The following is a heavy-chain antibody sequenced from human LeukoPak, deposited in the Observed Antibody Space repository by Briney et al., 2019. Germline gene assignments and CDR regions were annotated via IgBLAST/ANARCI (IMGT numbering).Heavy chain of an antibody. CDR1: GFTFSSYA. V-gene: IGHV3-23*01. J-gene: IGHJ4*02. CDR2: ITWNSGII. Sequence: GGSLRLSCAASGFTFSSYAMSWVRQAPGKGLEWVSGITWNSGIIGYADSVKGRFTISRDNTENTLYLQMNSLRAEDTAVYYCASLDRGGLDYWGQGTLVTVSS. CDR3: ASLDRGGLDY. D-gene: IGHD3-16*01.